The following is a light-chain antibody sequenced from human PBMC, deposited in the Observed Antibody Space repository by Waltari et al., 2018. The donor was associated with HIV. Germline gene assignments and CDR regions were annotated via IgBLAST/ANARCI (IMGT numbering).Light chain of an antibody. CDR1: QNIKNNY. V-gene: IGKV3D-20*01. CDR2: DAS. Sequence: EIVLTQSPATLSCSQGKKVPLSGEASQNIKNNYLAWYQQKGGLAPRLLIYDASRRASGIPDRFSGSGSGTDFTLTISRLEPDDFATYYCHQFGSSVSYTFGQGTKLEIK. CDR3: HQFGSSVSYT. J-gene: IGKJ2*01.